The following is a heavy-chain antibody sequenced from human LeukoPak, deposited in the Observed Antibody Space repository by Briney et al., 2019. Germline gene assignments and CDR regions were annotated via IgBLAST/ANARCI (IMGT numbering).Heavy chain of an antibody. V-gene: IGHV1-8*01. CDR1: GYTFTSYD. Sequence: VASVKVSCKASGYTFTSYDINWVRQAPRQGLEWMGWMNPDSGNTGYAQKFQGRVTMTRNTSISTAYMELSSLRSEDTAVYYCARGLHKWGYAFDIWGQGTMVTVSS. CDR2: MNPDSGNT. D-gene: IGHD7-27*01. J-gene: IGHJ3*02. CDR3: ARGLHKWGYAFDI.